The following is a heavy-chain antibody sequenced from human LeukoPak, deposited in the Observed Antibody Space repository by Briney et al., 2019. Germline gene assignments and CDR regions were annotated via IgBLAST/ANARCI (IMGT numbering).Heavy chain of an antibody. Sequence: PGGSLRLSCAASGFTVSNNYMSWVRQAPGKGLEWVSVIYAGDSTYYADSVKGRFIISRDNSKNTVYLQMDSLRAEDTAVYYCARSYTHYDFWSGYTYQNYFDPWGQGTLVTVSS. CDR2: IYAGDST. V-gene: IGHV3-53*01. CDR1: GFTVSNNY. D-gene: IGHD3-3*01. CDR3: ARSYTHYDFWSGYTYQNYFDP. J-gene: IGHJ5*02.